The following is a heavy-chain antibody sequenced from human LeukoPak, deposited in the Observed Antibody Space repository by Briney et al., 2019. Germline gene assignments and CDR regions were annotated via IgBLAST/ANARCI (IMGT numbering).Heavy chain of an antibody. Sequence: PGRSLRLSCAASGFTFSSYGMHWVRQAPGKGLEWVAVISYDGSNKYYAHSVKDRFTISRDNSKNPLYLQMNSLRAEDTAVYYCAKTMTGYVWGSPNYWGQGTLVTVSS. J-gene: IGHJ4*02. CDR3: AKTMTGYVWGSPNY. D-gene: IGHD3-16*01. V-gene: IGHV3-30*18. CDR1: GFTFSSYG. CDR2: ISYDGSNK.